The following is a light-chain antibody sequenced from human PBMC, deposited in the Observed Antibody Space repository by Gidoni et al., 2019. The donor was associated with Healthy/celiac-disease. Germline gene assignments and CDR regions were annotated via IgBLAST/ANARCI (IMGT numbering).Light chain of an antibody. CDR2: AAY. CDR1: QSISSD. V-gene: IGKV1-39*01. Sequence: SASVGDRVTITCRASQSISSDLYWYQQKPGKAPKPLIYAAYSLQSGVPSRFSGSGSGTDFTLTISSLQPEAFATYYCHQSYSTPQYTFGQGTKLEIK. CDR3: HQSYSTPQYT. J-gene: IGKJ2*01.